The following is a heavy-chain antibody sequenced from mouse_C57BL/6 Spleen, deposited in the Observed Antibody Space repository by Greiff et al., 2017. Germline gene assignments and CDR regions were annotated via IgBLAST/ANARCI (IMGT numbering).Heavy chain of an antibody. CDR1: GFNIKDYY. CDR3: TTTVVEGYFDV. V-gene: IGHV14-1*01. CDR2: IDPEDGDT. D-gene: IGHD1-1*01. Sequence: EVQLQQSGAELVRPGASVKLSCTASGFNIKDYYMHWVKQRPEQGLEWIGRIDPEDGDTEYAPQFQGKATMTADTSSNTAYLQLSSLTSEDTAVYYCTTTVVEGYFDVWGTGTTVTVSS. J-gene: IGHJ1*03.